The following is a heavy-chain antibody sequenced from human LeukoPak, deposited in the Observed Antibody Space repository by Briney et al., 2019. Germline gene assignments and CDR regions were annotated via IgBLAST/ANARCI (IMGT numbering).Heavy chain of an antibody. V-gene: IGHV4-38-2*02. J-gene: IGHJ6*03. CDR2: IYHTGST. CDR1: GYSISSGYY. D-gene: IGHD6-13*01. Sequence: PSETLSLTCTVSGYSISSGYYWGWIRQPPGKGLEWIGSIYHTGSTNYNPSLKSRVTISVDTSKNQFSLKLSSVTAADTAVYYCARLNPSSSWYEYTFHYYYYMDVWGKGTTVTVSS. CDR3: ARLNPSSSWYEYTFHYYYYMDV.